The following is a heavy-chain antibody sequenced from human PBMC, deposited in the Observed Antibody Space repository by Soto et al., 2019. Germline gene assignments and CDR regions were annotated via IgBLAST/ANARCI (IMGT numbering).Heavy chain of an antibody. V-gene: IGHV1-2*04. CDR2: INPNSGDT. D-gene: IGHD4-17*01. CDR1: GYTFTGYY. Sequence: ASVKVSCKASGYTFTGYYMHWVRQAPGQGLEWMGWINPNSGDTNYAQKFQGWVTMTRDTSISTAYMELSRLRSDDTAVYYCAEVVGGYIYGLARHWCPGTLVTVS. CDR3: AEVVGGYIYGLARH. J-gene: IGHJ4*02.